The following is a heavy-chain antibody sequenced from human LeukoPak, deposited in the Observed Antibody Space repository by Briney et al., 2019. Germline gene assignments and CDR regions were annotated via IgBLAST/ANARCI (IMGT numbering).Heavy chain of an antibody. CDR3: AKNFSMMVF. Sequence: GGSLRPSCAASGFVFRENDMNWVRQAPGKGLEWVSGIRGYDGYTDYADSVRGRFTISRDNSRDTLFLEMNNLRIEDTAIYYCAKNFSMMVFWGPGTQVTVSS. D-gene: IGHD3/OR15-3a*01. CDR2: IRGYDGYT. V-gene: IGHV3-23*01. CDR1: GFVFREND. J-gene: IGHJ4*02.